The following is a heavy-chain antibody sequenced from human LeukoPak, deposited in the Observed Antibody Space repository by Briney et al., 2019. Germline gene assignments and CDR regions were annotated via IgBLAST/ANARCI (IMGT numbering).Heavy chain of an antibody. J-gene: IGHJ4*02. Sequence: PGGSLRLSCAASGFTFNNFAMNWVRQAPGKGLEWVSSISASGGITYYADSMKGRFTISRDNSKNTLYLQMNSLRAEDTAVYYCARGPFWSGYYDDWGQGTLVTVSS. CDR2: ISASGGIT. CDR1: GFTFNNFA. D-gene: IGHD3-3*01. CDR3: ARGPFWSGYYDD. V-gene: IGHV3-23*01.